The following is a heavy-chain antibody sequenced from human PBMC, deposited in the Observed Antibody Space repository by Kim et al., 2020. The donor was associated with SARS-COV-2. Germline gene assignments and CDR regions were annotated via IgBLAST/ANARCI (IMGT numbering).Heavy chain of an antibody. D-gene: IGHD2-2*01. CDR3: ARGVRVVPAAMLVPFDY. V-gene: IGHV3-30*07. J-gene: IGHJ4*02. Sequence: VKGRFTNSSDNSKNTLYLQMNSLRAEDTAVYDCARGVRVVPAAMLVPFDYWGQGTLVTVSS.